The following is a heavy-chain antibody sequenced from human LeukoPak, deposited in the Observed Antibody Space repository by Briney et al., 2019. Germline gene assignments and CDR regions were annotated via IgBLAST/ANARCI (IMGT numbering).Heavy chain of an antibody. CDR2: ISAYNGNT. V-gene: IGHV1-18*01. CDR1: GYTFTSYG. Sequence: ASVKVSCKASGYTFTSYGISWVRQAPGQGLEWMGWISAYNGNTNYAQKLQGRVTVTTDTSTSTAYMELRSLRPDDTAVYYCARGGSRVHYGSGSYSAWFDPWGQGTLVTVSS. D-gene: IGHD3-10*01. CDR3: ARGGSRVHYGSGSYSAWFDP. J-gene: IGHJ5*02.